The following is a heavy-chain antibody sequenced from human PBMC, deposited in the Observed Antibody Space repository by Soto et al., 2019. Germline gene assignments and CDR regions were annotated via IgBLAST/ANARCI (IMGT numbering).Heavy chain of an antibody. CDR2: IYYDEST. J-gene: IGHJ4*02. CDR1: GGSISGTNYS. CDR3: ARHPGYSVPTVYATHYFNN. D-gene: IGHD2-8*01. V-gene: IGHV4-39*01. Sequence: QLQLQESGPGLVNPSGTLSLTCSVSGGSISGTNYSWGCPRQPPGKGLEWIGTIYYDESTYYNPSLKSRVTIFVDTSKNQFSLRLSSVTAADTAVYYCARHPGYSVPTVYATHYFNNWGQGILVTVSS.